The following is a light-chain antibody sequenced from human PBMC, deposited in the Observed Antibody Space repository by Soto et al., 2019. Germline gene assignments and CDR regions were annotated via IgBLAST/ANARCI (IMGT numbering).Light chain of an antibody. CDR1: RTDIGGYNY. V-gene: IGLV2-14*01. J-gene: IGLJ2*01. CDR2: EVT. Sequence: QSVLTQPASVSGSLGQSITISCTGTRTDIGGYNYVSWYQQYPGKAPKLVICEVTSRPSGISDRFSGSTSGNTASLTISGLQAEDEADYFCTSYTNSKAYILFGGGTKVTVL. CDR3: TSYTNSKAYIL.